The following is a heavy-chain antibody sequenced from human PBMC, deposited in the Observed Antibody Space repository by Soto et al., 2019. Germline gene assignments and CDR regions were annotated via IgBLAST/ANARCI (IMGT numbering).Heavy chain of an antibody. CDR3: ASAVDYVYGSGSPPFDY. V-gene: IGHV1-24*01. J-gene: IGHJ4*02. D-gene: IGHD3-10*01. Sequence: SVKVSCKVSGYTLTELSMHWVRQAPGKGLEWMGGFDPEDGETIYAQKFQGRVTMTEDTSTDTAYMELSSLRSEDTAVYYCASAVDYVYGSGSPPFDYWGQGTLVIVSS. CDR2: FDPEDGET. CDR1: GYTLTELS.